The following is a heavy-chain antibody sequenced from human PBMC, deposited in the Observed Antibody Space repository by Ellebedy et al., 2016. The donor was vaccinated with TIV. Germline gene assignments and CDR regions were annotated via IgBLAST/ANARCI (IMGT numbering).Heavy chain of an antibody. D-gene: IGHD5-18*01. J-gene: IGHJ4*02. V-gene: IGHV3-23*01. Sequence: GESLKISCVASGFSFSRYAMSWVRQAPGKGLEWVSGIFGSGGGISYADSVKGRFTISRDNSKSMVHLQMNSLRPEYTSVYYCAKDRTSGDGYWVFDQWGQGTLVTVSS. CDR3: AKDRTSGDGYWVFDQ. CDR2: IFGSGGGI. CDR1: GFSFSRYA.